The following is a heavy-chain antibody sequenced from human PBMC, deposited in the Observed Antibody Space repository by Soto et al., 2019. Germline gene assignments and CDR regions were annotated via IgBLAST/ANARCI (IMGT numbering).Heavy chain of an antibody. Sequence: EVQLVESGGGLVQPGGSLRLSCAASGFTFSSYSMHWVRQAPGKGLEWVSYISSSSRTIYYADSVKGRFTISRNNAKNTLYLQMNSLRGEDTDLYYCAREGWPFDYWGQGTLVTVSS. J-gene: IGHJ4*02. V-gene: IGHV3-48*01. CDR3: AREGWPFDY. CDR1: GFTFSSYS. CDR2: ISSSSRTI.